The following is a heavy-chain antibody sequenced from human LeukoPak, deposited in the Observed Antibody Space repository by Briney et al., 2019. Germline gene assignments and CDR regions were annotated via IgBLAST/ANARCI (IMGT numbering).Heavy chain of an antibody. J-gene: IGHJ4*02. CDR3: ATYRQVLLPFES. D-gene: IGHD5-18*01. CDR2: IFQGGGEI. V-gene: IGHV3-23*01. CDR1: GFTFSTFA. Sequence: GGSLRLSCAASGFTFSTFAMIWVRQPPGKGLEWVSSIFQGGGEIHYADSVRGRFTISRDNSKSTLFLQMNSLRVEDTAIYYCATYRQVLLPFESWGQGTLVTVSS.